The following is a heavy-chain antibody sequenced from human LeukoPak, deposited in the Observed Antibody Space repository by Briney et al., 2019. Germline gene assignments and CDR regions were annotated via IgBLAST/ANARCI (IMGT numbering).Heavy chain of an antibody. V-gene: IGHV3-23*01. CDR2: ISGSGGST. CDR1: GFTFSSYA. J-gene: IGHJ4*02. CDR3: AKVLSRIVVVPAAFDY. Sequence: PGGSLRLSCAASGFTFSSYAMSWVRQAPGKGLEWVSAISGSGGSTYCADSVKGRFTISRDNSKNTLYLQMNSLRAEDTAVYYCAKVLSRIVVVPAAFDYWGQGTLVTVSS. D-gene: IGHD2-2*01.